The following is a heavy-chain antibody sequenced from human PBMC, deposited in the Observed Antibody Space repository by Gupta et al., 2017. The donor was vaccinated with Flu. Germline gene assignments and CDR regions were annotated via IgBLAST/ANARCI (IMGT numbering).Heavy chain of an antibody. D-gene: IGHD3-22*01. Sequence: EVQLVQSGAEVKKPGESLKISCKGSGYRFTSSWSGWVRQMPGKGLEWMGTIYPTDADPRYSQYFQGQGTIAVDTSTNTAYLQWSSLRASDTAMYYCVSHGIRYDSSGYFYDDGGQGTLVTVYS. CDR3: VSHGIRYDSSGYFYDD. CDR1: GYRFTSSW. J-gene: IGHJ4*02. V-gene: IGHV5-51*03. CDR2: IYPTDADP.